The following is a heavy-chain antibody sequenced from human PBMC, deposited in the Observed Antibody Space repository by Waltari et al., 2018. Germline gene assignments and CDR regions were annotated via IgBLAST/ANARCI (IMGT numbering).Heavy chain of an antibody. V-gene: IGHV3-74*01. CDR3: VTDDPGLGLDV. CDR2: INSDGRST. Sequence: EVQLVESGVGLVQPGGSLRLSCAASGFTFTKYWMHWVRLDAGKGLMWVAHINSDGRSTTYGDSVKGRFTITRDNARDTVYLQMTSLRAEDTAVYFCVTDDPGLGLDVWGQGTTVTVSS. D-gene: IGHD7-27*01. CDR1: GFTFTKYW. J-gene: IGHJ6*02.